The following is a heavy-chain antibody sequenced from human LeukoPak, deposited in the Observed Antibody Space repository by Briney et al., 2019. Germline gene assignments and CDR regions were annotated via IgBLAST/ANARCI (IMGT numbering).Heavy chain of an antibody. D-gene: IGHD7-27*01. J-gene: IGHJ4*02. CDR3: VRNWGEDY. V-gene: IGHV3-74*01. Sequence: GGSLRLSCAASGFTFSSSRMLWVRQTPGKGLVWVSNINTDGSSTNYADSVKGRFAISRDNAKNTLYLQMDSLRAEDTAIYYCVRNWGEDYWGQGTPVTVSS. CDR2: INTDGSST. CDR1: GFTFSSSR.